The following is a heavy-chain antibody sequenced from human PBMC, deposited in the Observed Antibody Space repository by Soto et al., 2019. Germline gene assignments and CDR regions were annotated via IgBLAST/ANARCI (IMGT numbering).Heavy chain of an antibody. CDR2: IKSKTDGGTT. D-gene: IGHD3-10*01. CDR3: TTDTYYYGSGSHDY. V-gene: IGHV3-15*01. Sequence: GGSLRLSCAASGFTFSNAWMSWVRQAPGKGLEWVGRIKSKTDGGTTDYAAPVKGRFTISRDDSKNTLYLQMNSLKTEDTAVYYCTTDTYYYGSGSHDYWGQGTLVTVSS. CDR1: GFTFSNAW. J-gene: IGHJ4*02.